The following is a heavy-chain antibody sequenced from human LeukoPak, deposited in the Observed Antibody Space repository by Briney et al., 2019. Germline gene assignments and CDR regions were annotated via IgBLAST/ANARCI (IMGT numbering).Heavy chain of an antibody. CDR2: ITSGHST. Sequence: GGSVRLSCAASGFTFSNYAMSWVRQAAGKGLEWVSGITSGHSTYYADSVKGRFTISRDNSKNTVYLQMNSLRAEDTAVYYCAKDYPECTGTSCSGETFFDYWGQGTLVTVSS. CDR3: AKDYPECTGTSCSGETFFDY. V-gene: IGHV3-23*01. J-gene: IGHJ4*02. D-gene: IGHD2-2*01. CDR1: GFTFSNYA.